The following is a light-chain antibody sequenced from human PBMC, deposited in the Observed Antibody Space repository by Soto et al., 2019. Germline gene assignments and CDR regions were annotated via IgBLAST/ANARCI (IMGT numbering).Light chain of an antibody. V-gene: IGKV3-20*01. CDR1: QSVSSN. CDR3: HQYGRSPRT. CDR2: AAT. Sequence: EIVLTQSPGTLSLSPGERATLSCRASQSVSSNLAWYQQKPGQAPRLLIYAATSRATGIPDRFSGSGSGTDFTLTISRLEPADFAVYFCHQYGRSPRTFGQGTKVDIK. J-gene: IGKJ1*01.